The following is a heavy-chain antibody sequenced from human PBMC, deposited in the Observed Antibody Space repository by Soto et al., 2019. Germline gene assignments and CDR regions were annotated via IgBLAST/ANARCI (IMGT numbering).Heavy chain of an antibody. Sequence: SLTISCEASGYRFPNYWIALVRQMPGKGLALMGIIFPGDSDTRYSPSFQGQVTFSADKSISTAFLQWSSLRASDFAIYYWASQYVSVPTIPLLSYDYWGQGTMCTVSS. CDR2: IFPGDSDT. CDR1: GYRFPNYW. J-gene: IGHJ4*02. D-gene: IGHD4-17*01. V-gene: IGHV5-51*01. CDR3: ASQYVSVPTIPLLSYDY.